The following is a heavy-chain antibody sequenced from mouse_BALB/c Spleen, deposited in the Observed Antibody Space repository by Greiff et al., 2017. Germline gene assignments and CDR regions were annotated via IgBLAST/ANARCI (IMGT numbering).Heavy chain of an antibody. CDR3: ARFYGNPYYFDY. Sequence: QLQQSGPGLVAPSQSLSITCTVSGFSLTSYGVHWVRQPPGKGLEWLGVIWAGGSTNYNSALMSRLSISKDNSKSQVFLKMNSLQTDDTAMYYCARFYGNPYYFDYWGQGTTLTVSS. D-gene: IGHD2-1*01. V-gene: IGHV2-9*02. J-gene: IGHJ2*01. CDR2: IWAGGST. CDR1: GFSLTSYG.